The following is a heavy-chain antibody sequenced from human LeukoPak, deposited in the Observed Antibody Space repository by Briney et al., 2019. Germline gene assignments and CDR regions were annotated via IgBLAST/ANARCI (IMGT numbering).Heavy chain of an antibody. CDR3: ARNVVVAASAFDI. V-gene: IGHV5-51*01. D-gene: IGHD2-15*01. CDR1: GYSLTSYW. CDR2: IYPGDSDT. J-gene: IGHJ3*02. Sequence: GESLKISCKGSGYSLTSYWIGWVRQMPGKGLEWMGIIYPGDSDTRYSPSFQGQVTISADKSISTAYLQWSSLKASDTAMYYCARNVVVAASAFDIWGQGTMVTVSS.